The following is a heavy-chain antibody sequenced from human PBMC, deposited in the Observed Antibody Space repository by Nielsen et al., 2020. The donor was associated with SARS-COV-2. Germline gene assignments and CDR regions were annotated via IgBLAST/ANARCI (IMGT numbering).Heavy chain of an antibody. CDR3: ARELRAYCGGDCSHFDL. CDR1: GFTFSSYA. CDR2: ISYDGSNK. V-gene: IGHV3-30-3*01. J-gene: IGHJ2*01. D-gene: IGHD2-21*02. Sequence: GESLKISCAASGFTFSSYAMHWVRQAPGKGLEWVAVISYDGSNKYYADSVKGRFTISRDNSKNTLYLQMNSLRAEDTAVYYCARELRAYCGGDCSHFDLWGRGTLVTVSS.